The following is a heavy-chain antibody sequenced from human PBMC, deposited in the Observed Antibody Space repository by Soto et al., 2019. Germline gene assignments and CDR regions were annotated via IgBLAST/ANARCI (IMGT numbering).Heavy chain of an antibody. CDR1: GCSISSYF. CDR3: ARFGAAAAHDDN. Sequence: SLTCTVSGCSISSYFWSWIRQPPGKGLEWIGYIYYSGSTNYNPSLKSRVTISVDTSKNQFSLKLTSVTAADTAVYYCARFGAAAAHDDNWGPGTLVTVAS. CDR2: IYYSGST. V-gene: IGHV4-59*01. J-gene: IGHJ1*01. D-gene: IGHD6-13*01.